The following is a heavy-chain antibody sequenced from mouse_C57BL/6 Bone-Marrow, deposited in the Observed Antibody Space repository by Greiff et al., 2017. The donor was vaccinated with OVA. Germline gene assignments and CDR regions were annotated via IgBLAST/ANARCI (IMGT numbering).Heavy chain of an antibody. CDR3: ARDSVYYYGSAWFAY. D-gene: IGHD1-1*01. CDR2: ISDGGSYT. V-gene: IGHV5-4*01. J-gene: IGHJ3*01. CDR1: GFTFSSYA. Sequence: EVMLVESGGGLVKPGGSLKLSCAASGFTFSSYAMSWVRQTPEKRLEWVATISDGGSYTYYPDNVKGRFTISRDNAKNNLYLQMSHLNSEDTAMYYCARDSVYYYGSAWFAYWGQGTLVTVSA.